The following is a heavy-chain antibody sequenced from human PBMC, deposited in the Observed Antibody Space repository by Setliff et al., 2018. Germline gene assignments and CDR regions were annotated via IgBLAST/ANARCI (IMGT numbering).Heavy chain of an antibody. CDR3: ARDATYYDFWSGYYRPFYFDY. D-gene: IGHD3-3*01. V-gene: IGHV3-30*04. Sequence: GGSLRLSCAASGFTFSSYAMHWVRQAPGKGLEWVAVISYDGSNKYYADSVKGRFTISRDNSKNTLYLQMNSLRAEDTAVYYCARDATYYDFWSGYYRPFYFDYWGQGTLVTVSS. J-gene: IGHJ4*02. CDR2: ISYDGSNK. CDR1: GFTFSSYA.